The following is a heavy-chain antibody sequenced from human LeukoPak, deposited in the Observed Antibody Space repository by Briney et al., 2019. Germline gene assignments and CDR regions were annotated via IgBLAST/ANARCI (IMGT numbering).Heavy chain of an antibody. J-gene: IGHJ4*02. CDR3: AREYSSSYDY. D-gene: IGHD6-6*01. V-gene: IGHV1-46*01. CDR1: GYTSTSYY. CDR2: INPSGGST. Sequence: PVKVSCKPSGYTSTSYYMHWVRHAPGQGLNRMGIINPSGGSTSYAQKFQGRVTMTSDTSTTTVYMELRSLRSDDTAVYYCAREYSSSYDYWGQGTLVTVSS.